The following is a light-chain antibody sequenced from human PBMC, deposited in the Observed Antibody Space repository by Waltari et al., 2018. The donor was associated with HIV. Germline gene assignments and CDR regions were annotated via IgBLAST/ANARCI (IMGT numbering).Light chain of an antibody. CDR2: KDS. V-gene: IGLV3-25*03. J-gene: IGLJ3*02. Sequence: SYELTQPPSVSVSPGQTARITCSGDALPKQYAYWYQQKPGQAPVLVIYKDSGRPSGIPERFSGSSSVTTVTLTSSGVQAEDEADYYCQSADSSGTDWVFGGGTKLTVL. CDR1: ALPKQY. CDR3: QSADSSGTDWV.